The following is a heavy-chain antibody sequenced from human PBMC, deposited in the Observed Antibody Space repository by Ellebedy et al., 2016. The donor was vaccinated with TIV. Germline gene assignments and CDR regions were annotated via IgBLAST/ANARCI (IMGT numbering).Heavy chain of an antibody. CDR3: ARDLALAAFAI. CDR1: GFTFSSSW. Sequence: GESLKISCAASGFTFSSSWMHWVRQAPGKGLVWVSRITSDESNKMYADSVQGRFSISRDNAKNTLYLQISSLRVEDTAVYYCARDLALAAFAIWGQGTMVTVSS. J-gene: IGHJ3*02. V-gene: IGHV3-74*03. CDR2: ITSDESNK.